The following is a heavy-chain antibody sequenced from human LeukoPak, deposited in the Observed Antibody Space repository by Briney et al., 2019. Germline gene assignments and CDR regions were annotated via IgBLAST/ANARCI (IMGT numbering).Heavy chain of an antibody. V-gene: IGHV3-7*01. CDR2: IKQDGSEK. Sequence: GGSLRLSCAASGFTFSSYWMSWVRQAPGKGLGWVANIKQDGSEKYYVDSVKGRFTISRDNAKNSLYLQMISLRAEDTAVYYCARFGSGSYHYYYGMDVWGQGTTVTVSS. CDR1: GFTFSSYW. CDR3: ARFGSGSYHYYYGMDV. D-gene: IGHD3-10*01. J-gene: IGHJ6*02.